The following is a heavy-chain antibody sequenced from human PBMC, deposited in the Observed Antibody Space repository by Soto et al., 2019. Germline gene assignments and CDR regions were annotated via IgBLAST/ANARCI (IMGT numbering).Heavy chain of an antibody. D-gene: IGHD1-26*01. CDR2: ITAGNGNT. CDR3: ARSSGSYGY. J-gene: IGHJ4*02. Sequence: ASVKVSCKASGYIFTSYPMHWVRQAPGQRLECMGWITAGNGNTEYSQRFQGRVTITRDTAASTVYMELSSLTSEDTAVYYCARSSGSYGYWAQGTLVTVSS. V-gene: IGHV1-3*01. CDR1: GYIFTSYP.